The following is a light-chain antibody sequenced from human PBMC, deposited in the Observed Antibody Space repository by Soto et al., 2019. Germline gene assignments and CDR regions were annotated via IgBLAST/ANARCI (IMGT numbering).Light chain of an antibody. J-gene: IGLJ3*02. CDR3: SSSAGIYHYLV. CDR2: EVN. CDR1: TSDVGRYNL. V-gene: IGLV2-11*01. Sequence: QSALAQPRSVSGSPGQSVTISCTGTTSDVGRYNLVSWYQQHPGKAPRLMNYEVNKRPSGVPDRFSGSKSGYTASLTVSGLQTEDEAFYYCSSSAGIYHYLVFGGGTKLTVL.